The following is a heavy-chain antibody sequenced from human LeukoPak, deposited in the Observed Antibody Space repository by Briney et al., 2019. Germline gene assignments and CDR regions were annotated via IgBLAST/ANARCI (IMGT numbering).Heavy chain of an antibody. J-gene: IGHJ3*02. CDR2: INPSGGST. Sequence: ASVKVSCKASGYTFTNYYMHWVRQAPGQGLEWMGIINPSGGSTTYAQKFQGRVTITADESTSTAYMELSSLRSEDTAVYYCATNYYDSSGYYLDAFDIWGQGTMVTVFS. D-gene: IGHD3-22*01. CDR3: ATNYYDSSGYYLDAFDI. V-gene: IGHV1-46*01. CDR1: GYTFTNYY.